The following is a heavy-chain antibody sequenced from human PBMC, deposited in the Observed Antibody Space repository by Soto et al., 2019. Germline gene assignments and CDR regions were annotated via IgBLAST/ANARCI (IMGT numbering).Heavy chain of an antibody. V-gene: IGHV5-10-1*01. CDR2: IDPSDSYT. Sequence: PGESLKISCKGSGYSFTSYWISWVRQMPGKGLEWMGRIDPSDSYTNYSPYFQGHVTISADKSISTAYLQWSSLKASDTAMFYCARSPSSVSFDWLLYHYYYGMDVWGQGTTVTVSS. CDR1: GYSFTSYW. CDR3: ARSPSSVSFDWLLYHYYYGMDV. J-gene: IGHJ6*02. D-gene: IGHD3-9*01.